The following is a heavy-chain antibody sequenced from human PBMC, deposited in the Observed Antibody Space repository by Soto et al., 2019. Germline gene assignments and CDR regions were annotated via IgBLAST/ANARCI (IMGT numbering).Heavy chain of an antibody. Sequence: SETLSLTCTVSGGSISSYYWSWIRQPPGKGLEWIGYIYQSGSAFYNPSLKTRATILVDRSKNQFSLNLTSVTAADAAVYYCARAFYGVDLWGQGTTVTVSS. J-gene: IGHJ6*02. CDR1: GGSISSYY. CDR3: ARAFYGVDL. CDR2: IYQSGSA. V-gene: IGHV4-59*12.